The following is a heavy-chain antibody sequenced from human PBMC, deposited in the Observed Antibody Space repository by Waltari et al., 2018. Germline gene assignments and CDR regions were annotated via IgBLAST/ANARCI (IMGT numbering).Heavy chain of an antibody. CDR2: IGNTADPV. Sequence: LWESGGGLIKPGVSLTLSCTAYGFCFTESSMSWIRQSAGMRLELVSYIGNTADPVYYADSVRGRFNMSRDNSKNSVDLHMNDLRVEDTDIYYCARDSSSAYQLPDTWGQGNLVTVSS. V-gene: IGHV3-11*04. CDR3: ARDSSSAYQLPDT. D-gene: IGHD1-1*01. CDR1: GFCFTESS. J-gene: IGHJ5*02.